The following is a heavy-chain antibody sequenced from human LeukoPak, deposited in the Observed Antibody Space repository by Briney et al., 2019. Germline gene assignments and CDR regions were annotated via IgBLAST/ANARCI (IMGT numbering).Heavy chain of an antibody. J-gene: IGHJ3*02. CDR3: AINWNDGGWNAFDI. CDR1: GFPFSSYW. Sequence: GGSLRLSCVASGFPFSSYWMTWVRQAPGKGLEWVANIKQDGSKKSYVDSVKGRFTISRDNAKNSLYLQMNSLRAEDTALYYCAINWNDGGWNAFDIWGQGTMVTVSS. D-gene: IGHD1-20*01. CDR2: IKQDGSKK. V-gene: IGHV3-7*03.